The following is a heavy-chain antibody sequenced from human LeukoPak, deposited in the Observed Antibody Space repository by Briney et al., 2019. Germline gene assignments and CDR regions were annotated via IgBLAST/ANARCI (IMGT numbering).Heavy chain of an antibody. Sequence: GGSLRLSCAASGFTFSSYAMSWVRQAPGKGLEWVSAISGSGGSTYYADSVKGRFTIPRDNSKNTLYLQMNSQRAEHTAVYYCAEEYREGFFDYWGQGALGTVSS. V-gene: IGHV3-23*01. D-gene: IGHD5-24*01. CDR2: ISGSGGST. CDR1: GFTFSSYA. J-gene: IGHJ4*02. CDR3: AEEYREGFFDY.